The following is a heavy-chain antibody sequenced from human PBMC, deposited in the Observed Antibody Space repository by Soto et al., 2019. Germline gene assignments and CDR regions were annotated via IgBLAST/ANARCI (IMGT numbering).Heavy chain of an antibody. CDR1: GGSFSDYY. D-gene: IGHD3-22*01. V-gene: IGHV4-34*01. CDR2: INHSGIT. Sequence: PSETLSLTCAVYGGSFSDYYWSWIRQPPGKGLEWIGEINHSGITNYSPSLKSRVTMSVDTSKNQSSLKLTSVTAADTALYYCARFPFDSNDWTNPRYFDIWGQGTQVTVSS. J-gene: IGHJ4*02. CDR3: ARFPFDSNDWTNPRYFDI.